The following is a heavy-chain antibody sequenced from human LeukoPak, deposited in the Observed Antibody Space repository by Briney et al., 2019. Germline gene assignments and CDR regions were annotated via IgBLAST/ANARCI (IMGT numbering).Heavy chain of an antibody. D-gene: IGHD6-25*01. J-gene: IGHJ5*02. V-gene: IGHV1-18*04. CDR1: GYTFTKYY. CDR3: ARDHGLWFDP. CDR2: ISAYNGDT. Sequence: ASVKVSCKASGYTFTKYYIHWVRQAPGQGLEWMGWISAYNGDTNYAQKLQGRVTMTTDTSTSTAYMELRSLRSDDTAVYYCARDHGLWFDPWGQGTLVTVSS.